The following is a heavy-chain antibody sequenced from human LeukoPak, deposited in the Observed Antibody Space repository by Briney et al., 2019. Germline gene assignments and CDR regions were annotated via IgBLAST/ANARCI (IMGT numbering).Heavy chain of an antibody. V-gene: IGHV3-21*01. J-gene: IGHJ4*02. CDR3: ARDFYSSSWYIDY. CDR1: GFTFSSYS. Sequence: GGSLRLSCAASGFTFSSYSMNWVRQAPGKGLEWVSSISSSSSYIYYADSVKGRFTISRDNAKNSLYLQMNSLRAEDTAVYYCARDFYSSSWYIDYWGQGTLVTVSS. CDR2: ISSSSSYI. D-gene: IGHD6-13*01.